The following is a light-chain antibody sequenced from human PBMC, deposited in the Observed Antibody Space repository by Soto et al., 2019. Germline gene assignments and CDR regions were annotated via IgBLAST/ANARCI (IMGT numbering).Light chain of an antibody. CDR3: AAWDDNLDAWV. CDR2: SAD. Sequence: QSVLTQPPSASATPGQRVTISCSGSSSNIGENTVNWYQQFPGTAPKLLIYSADQRPSGVPDRFSGSQSGTSASLAISGVQADDESEFFCAAWDDNLDAWVFGGGTQLTVL. V-gene: IGLV1-44*01. CDR1: SSNIGENT. J-gene: IGLJ3*02.